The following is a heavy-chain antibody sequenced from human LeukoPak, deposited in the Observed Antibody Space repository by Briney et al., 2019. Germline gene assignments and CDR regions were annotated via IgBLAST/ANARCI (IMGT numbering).Heavy chain of an antibody. Sequence: GGSLRLSCAASGFTFSSYGMNWVRQAPGKGLEWVSSISSSSMHIYYADSVKGRFTISRDNAKNSLYLQMNSLRAEDTAVYYCAKDLRGLDAFDIWGQGTMITASS. J-gene: IGHJ3*02. CDR1: GFTFSSYG. V-gene: IGHV3-21*01. CDR3: AKDLRGLDAFDI. CDR2: ISSSSMHI. D-gene: IGHD3-10*01.